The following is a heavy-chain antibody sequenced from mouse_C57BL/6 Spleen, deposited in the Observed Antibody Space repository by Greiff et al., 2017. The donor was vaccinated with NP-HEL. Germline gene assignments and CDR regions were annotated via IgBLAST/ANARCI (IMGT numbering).Heavy chain of an antibody. V-gene: IGHV1-82*01. Sequence: VQLQQSGPELVKPGASVKISCKASGYAFSSSWMNWVKQRPGKGLEWIGRIYPGDGDTNYNGKFKGKATLTADKSSSTAYMQLSSLTSEDSAVYFCARITTVVAHFDVWGTGTTVTVSS. CDR1: GYAFSSSW. J-gene: IGHJ1*03. D-gene: IGHD1-1*01. CDR2: IYPGDGDT. CDR3: ARITTVVAHFDV.